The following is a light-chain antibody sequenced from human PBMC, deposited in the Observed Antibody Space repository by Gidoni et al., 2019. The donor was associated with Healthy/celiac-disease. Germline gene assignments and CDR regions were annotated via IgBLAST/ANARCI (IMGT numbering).Light chain of an antibody. J-gene: IGLJ1*01. CDR1: SSDVGSYNL. V-gene: IGLV2-23*02. Sequence: QSALTPPASVSGSPGKSITISCTGTSSDVGSYNLVSWYQQHPGKAPKLMLYEVSKRPSGVSNRFSGSKSGNTASLTISGLQAEDEADYYCCSYAGSYVFGTGTKVTVL. CDR3: CSYAGSYV. CDR2: EVS.